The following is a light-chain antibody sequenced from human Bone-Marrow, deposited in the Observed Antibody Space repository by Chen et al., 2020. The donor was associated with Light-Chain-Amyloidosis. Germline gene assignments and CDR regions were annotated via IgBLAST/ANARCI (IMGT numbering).Light chain of an antibody. CDR2: RDT. V-gene: IGLV3-25*03. J-gene: IGLJ2*01. CDR1: DLPTKY. CDR3: QSADSSGTYEVI. Sequence: SYELTQPPSVSVSPGQMARITCSGDDLPTKYAYGYQQKPGQAPVLVIYRDTERPSGISKRFSGASSGTTATLTISGVQAEDEADYHCQSADSSGTYEVIFGGGTKLTVL.